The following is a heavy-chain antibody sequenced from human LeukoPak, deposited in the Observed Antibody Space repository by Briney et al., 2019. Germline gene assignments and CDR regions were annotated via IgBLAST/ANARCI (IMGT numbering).Heavy chain of an antibody. V-gene: IGHV1-69*06. D-gene: IGHD2-2*01. CDR3: ARDQGEKYQLLSG. CDR1: GGTFSSYA. Sequence: SVKVSFKSSGGTFSSYAISWVRQAPGQGVEGMGRIIPSFGTANYAQKFQGRVTINADKSTSTAYMELRSLRSEDTAVYYCARDQGEKYQLLSGWGQGTLVTVSS. J-gene: IGHJ4*02. CDR2: IIPSFGTA.